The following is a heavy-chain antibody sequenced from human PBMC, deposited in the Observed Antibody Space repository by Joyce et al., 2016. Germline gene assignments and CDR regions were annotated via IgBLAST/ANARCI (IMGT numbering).Heavy chain of an antibody. CDR3: TRIGDCSGGSCYEGWFDP. D-gene: IGHD2-15*01. CDR2: IRSKADGGKT. CDR1: GFIFGDCA. Sequence: EVQLVESGGGLVKPGRSLRLSCTSSGFIFGDCAMNWFRQAPGKGLEWVGCIRSKADGGKTDYAASVKGRFTISRDDYKSIAYLQMNSLKTEDTAVYYCTRIGDCSGGSCYEGWFDPWGEGTLVTVSS. J-gene: IGHJ5*02. V-gene: IGHV3-49*05.